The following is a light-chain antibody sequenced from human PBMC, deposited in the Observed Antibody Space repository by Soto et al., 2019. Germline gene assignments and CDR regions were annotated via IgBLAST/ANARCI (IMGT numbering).Light chain of an antibody. CDR1: QSVSSNY. CDR3: HQYGSSPWT. Sequence: EIVLTQSPGTLSLSPGERGALSCRASQSVSSNYVAWYQQKPGQAPRLLISGASNRATGTPDRFRGSGSGTDFTLTISRLEPEDFAVYYCHQYGSSPWTFGQGTKVHIK. J-gene: IGKJ1*01. CDR2: GAS. V-gene: IGKV3-20*01.